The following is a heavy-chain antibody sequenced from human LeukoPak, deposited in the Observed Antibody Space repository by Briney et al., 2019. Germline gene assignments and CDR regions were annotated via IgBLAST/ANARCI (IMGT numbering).Heavy chain of an antibody. CDR3: ARAGFSSSWYYFDS. Sequence: PGGSLRLSCAASGFTLSTNYMSWVRQAPGKGLEWVSILYIAGTTYYADSVKGRFTISRDNSKNTLFLQMNSLQTEDTAMYYCARAGFSSSWYYFDSWGQGNLVTVSS. J-gene: IGHJ4*02. CDR1: GFTLSTNY. CDR2: LYIAGTT. D-gene: IGHD6-13*01. V-gene: IGHV3-53*01.